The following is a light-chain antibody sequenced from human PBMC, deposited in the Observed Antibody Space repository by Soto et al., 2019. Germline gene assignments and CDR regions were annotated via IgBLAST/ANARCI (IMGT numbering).Light chain of an antibody. CDR1: QSVSNN. CDR3: HQYNNLPLT. CDR2: GAS. Sequence: EIVMTQSPATLSVSPGERATLSCRASQSVSNNLAWYQQKPGQAPRLLIYGASTRATDIPARFSGSGSGTEFTLTISTLQSEDFAVYFCHQYNNLPLTFGGGTKVEI. J-gene: IGKJ4*01. V-gene: IGKV3-15*01.